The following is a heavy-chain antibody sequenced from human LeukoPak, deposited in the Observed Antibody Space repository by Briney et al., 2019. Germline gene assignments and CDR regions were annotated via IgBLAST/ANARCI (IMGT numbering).Heavy chain of an antibody. J-gene: IGHJ3*02. CDR1: GYTFTGYY. D-gene: IGHD2-15*01. CDR3: AREVVVVAEKDAFDI. V-gene: IGHV1-2*02. Sequence: ASVKVSCKASGYTFTGYYMHWVRQAPGQGLEWMGWINPNSGGTNYAQKFQGRVTMTRDTFISTAYMELSRLRSDDTAVYYCAREVVVVAEKDAFDIWGQGTMVTVSS. CDR2: INPNSGGT.